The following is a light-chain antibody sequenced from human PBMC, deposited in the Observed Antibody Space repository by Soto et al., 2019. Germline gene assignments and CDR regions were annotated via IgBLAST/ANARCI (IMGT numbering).Light chain of an antibody. CDR1: QSVSSTY. J-gene: IGKJ4*01. Sequence: EIALTQSPGTLSLSPGERATLSCRASQSVSSTYLAWYQQKPGQAPRLLIFDASSRATGIPDRFSGSGSGTDFTLTISRLEPEDFAVYYCQQYGSPLTFGGGTKVEIK. CDR3: QQYGSPLT. CDR2: DAS. V-gene: IGKV3-20*01.